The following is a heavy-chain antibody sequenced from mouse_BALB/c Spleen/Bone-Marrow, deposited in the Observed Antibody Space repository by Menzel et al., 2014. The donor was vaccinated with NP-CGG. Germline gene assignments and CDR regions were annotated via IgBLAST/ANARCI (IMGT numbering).Heavy chain of an antibody. J-gene: IGHJ4*01. CDR2: IYPGDGDT. CDR3: ARWGSSYAMDY. V-gene: IGHV1-87*01. Sequence: ESGAELARPGASVKLSCKASGYTFTSYCMQWVKQRPGQGLEWIGAIYPGDGDTRYTQKFNRKATLTADKSSSTAYMQRRSMASEDSAVYCCARWGSSYAMDYWGQGTSVTVSS. CDR1: GYTFTSYC. D-gene: IGHD1-3*01.